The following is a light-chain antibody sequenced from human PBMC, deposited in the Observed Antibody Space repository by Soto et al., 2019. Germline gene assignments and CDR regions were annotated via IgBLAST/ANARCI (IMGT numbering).Light chain of an antibody. J-gene: IGLJ2*01. Sequence: SYELTQPPSVSVSPGQTASITCSGEKLGDKYACWYQQKPGQSPVLVIYQDSKRPSGIPERFSGSNCGNTATLTTGGTHAMDEAYYYWQAWDSSSHVVFGGGTKVTVL. CDR2: QDS. CDR3: QAWDSSSHVV. V-gene: IGLV3-1*01. CDR1: KLGDKY.